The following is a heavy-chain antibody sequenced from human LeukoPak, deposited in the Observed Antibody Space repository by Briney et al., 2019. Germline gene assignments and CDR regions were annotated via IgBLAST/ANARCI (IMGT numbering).Heavy chain of an antibody. CDR1: GYTFTIYG. CDR3: ARVRMAVGSTSFYYYGMDV. D-gene: IGHD6-19*01. J-gene: IGHJ6*02. Sequence: ASVTVSCKASGYTFTIYGITWVRQAPGQGPEWLGWINPNSGGTIYAQNFQGRVTMTRDTSISTAYMELSRLRSDDTAVYYCARVRMAVGSTSFYYYGMDVWGQGTTVTVSS. V-gene: IGHV1-2*02. CDR2: INPNSGGT.